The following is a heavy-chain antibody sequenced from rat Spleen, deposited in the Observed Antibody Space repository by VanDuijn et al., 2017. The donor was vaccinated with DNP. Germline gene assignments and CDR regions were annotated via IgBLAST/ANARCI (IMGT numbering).Heavy chain of an antibody. CDR2: INSAGST. D-gene: IGHD1-6*01. CDR3: ARGDILRSFDY. Sequence: EVQLQESGPGLVKPSQSLSLTCTVTGYFITSCCRWTWIRKFPGHKLEWMGYINSAGSTNYNPSLKGRISITSDTSKNQFFLQVNSVTTEDTATYYCARGDILRSFDYWGQGVMVTVSS. CDR1: GYFITSCCR. J-gene: IGHJ2*01. V-gene: IGHV3-3*01.